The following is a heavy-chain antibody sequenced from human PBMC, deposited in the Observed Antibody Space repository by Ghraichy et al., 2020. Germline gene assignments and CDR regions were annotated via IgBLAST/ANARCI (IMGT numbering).Heavy chain of an antibody. Sequence: SETLSLTCTVSGGSISSSSYYWGWIRQPPGKGLEWIGSIYYSGSTYYNPSLKSRVTIFVDTSKNQFSLKLSSVTAADTAVYYCARHNYYYDSSGYSNWFDPWGQGTLVTVSS. D-gene: IGHD3-22*01. V-gene: IGHV4-39*01. CDR1: GGSISSSSYY. CDR3: ARHNYYYDSSGYSNWFDP. J-gene: IGHJ5*02. CDR2: IYYSGST.